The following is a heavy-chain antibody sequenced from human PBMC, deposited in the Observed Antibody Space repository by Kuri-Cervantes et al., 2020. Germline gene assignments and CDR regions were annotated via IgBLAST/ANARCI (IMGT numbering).Heavy chain of an antibody. CDR2: ISYDGSKT. Sequence: GGSLRLSCAASGFTFRNYGMHWVRQAPGKGLEWVAVISYDGSKTYYGDSVQGRFTISRDNSKNTLYLQMNSLRADDTAVYYCAKGVGVDNGYDFLFDSWGQGTLVTVSS. D-gene: IGHD5-12*01. V-gene: IGHV3-30*18. J-gene: IGHJ4*02. CDR1: GFTFRNYG. CDR3: AKGVGVDNGYDFLFDS.